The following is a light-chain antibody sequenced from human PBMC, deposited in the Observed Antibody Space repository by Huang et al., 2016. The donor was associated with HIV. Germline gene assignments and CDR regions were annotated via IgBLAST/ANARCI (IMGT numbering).Light chain of an antibody. J-gene: IGKJ1*01. CDR1: QDINTY. CDR3: QQYYSFPLT. V-gene: IGKV1-8*01. CDR2: ATS. Sequence: AIRITQSPSSLSASTGDKVSITCRASQDINTYLAWYQQTPGKPPSLLIYATSTLQSGVPSRFSGSGSGTDFTLTITHLQSEDFATYYCQQYYSFPLTFGQGSQVEV.